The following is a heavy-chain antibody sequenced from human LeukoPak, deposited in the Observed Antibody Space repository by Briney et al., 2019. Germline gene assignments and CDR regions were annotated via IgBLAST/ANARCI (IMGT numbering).Heavy chain of an antibody. Sequence: SETLSLTCTVYGGSISSYYWSWIRQPSGKGLEWIGYIYYSGSTNYNPSLKSRVTISVDTSKNQFSLKLSSVTAADTAVYYCARAYCGGDCYPRANWFDPWGQGTLVTVSS. V-gene: IGHV4-59*01. CDR2: IYYSGST. CDR3: ARAYCGGDCYPRANWFDP. CDR1: GGSISSYY. D-gene: IGHD2-21*02. J-gene: IGHJ5*02.